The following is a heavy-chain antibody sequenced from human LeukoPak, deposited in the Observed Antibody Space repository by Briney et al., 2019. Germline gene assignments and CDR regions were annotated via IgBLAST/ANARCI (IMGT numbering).Heavy chain of an antibody. V-gene: IGHV4-38-2*02. CDR2: IYHSGST. J-gene: IGHJ3*02. Sequence: SETLSLTCAVSGNSLSRSYYWGWIRQPPGKGLEWVENIYHSGSTYYNPSLKSRVAISVDTSRNQFSLRLNSVTTADTAVYYCARDWDGFDIWGQGTVVTVSS. CDR1: GNSLSRSYY. CDR3: ARDWDGFDI.